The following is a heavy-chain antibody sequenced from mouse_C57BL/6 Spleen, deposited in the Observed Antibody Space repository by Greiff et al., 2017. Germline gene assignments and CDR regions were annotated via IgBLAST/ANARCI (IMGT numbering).Heavy chain of an antibody. J-gene: IGHJ4*01. V-gene: IGHV1-19*01. Sequence: VQLKQSGPVLVKPGASVKMSCKASGYTFTDYYMNWVKQSHGKSLEWIGVINPYNCGTSYNQKFKGKATLTVDKSSSTAYMELNSLTSEDYAVYYCARGGWDYPYAMDYWGQGTSVTVSA. CDR1: GYTFTDYY. CDR3: ARGGWDYPYAMDY. CDR2: INPYNCGT. D-gene: IGHD2-4*01.